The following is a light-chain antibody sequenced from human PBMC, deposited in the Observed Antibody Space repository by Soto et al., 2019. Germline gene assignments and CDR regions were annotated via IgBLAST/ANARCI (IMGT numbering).Light chain of an antibody. CDR3: QQYGSSPCT. V-gene: IGKV3-20*01. J-gene: IGKJ2*02. CDR2: GAS. CDR1: QTVSSSY. Sequence: EIVLTQSPGTLSLSPGERATLSCRASQTVSSSYLAWYRQKPGQAPRLLINGASSRATGIPDRVSGSGSGTDFTLTISRLEPEDFAVYYCQQYGSSPCTFGQGTKLEIK.